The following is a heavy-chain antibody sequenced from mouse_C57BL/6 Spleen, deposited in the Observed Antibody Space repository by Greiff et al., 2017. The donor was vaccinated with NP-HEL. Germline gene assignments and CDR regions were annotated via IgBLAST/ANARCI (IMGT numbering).Heavy chain of an antibody. D-gene: IGHD1-1*01. CDR2: IYPRSGNT. CDR1: GYTFTSYG. J-gene: IGHJ3*01. V-gene: IGHV1-81*01. CDR3: ARKDYGSSSAWFAY. Sequence: ESGAELARPGASVKLSCKASGYTFTSYGISWVKQRTGQGLEWIGEIYPRSGNTYYNEKFKGKATLTADRSSSPAYMELRSLTSEDSAVYYCARKDYGSSSAWFAYWGQGTLVTVSA.